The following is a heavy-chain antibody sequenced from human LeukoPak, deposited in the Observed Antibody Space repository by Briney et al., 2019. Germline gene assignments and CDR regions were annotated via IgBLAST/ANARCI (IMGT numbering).Heavy chain of an antibody. J-gene: IGHJ4*02. CDR2: ISSSGSTI. V-gene: IGHV3-11*04. Sequence: GGSLRLSCAASGFTFSDYYMSWIRQAPGKGLEWVSYISSSGSTIHYADSVKGRFTISRDNAKNSLYLQMNSLRAEDTAVYYCARDQNLGCYYDSSGYSDYWGQGTLVTVSS. CDR1: GFTFSDYY. D-gene: IGHD3-22*01. CDR3: ARDQNLGCYYDSSGYSDY.